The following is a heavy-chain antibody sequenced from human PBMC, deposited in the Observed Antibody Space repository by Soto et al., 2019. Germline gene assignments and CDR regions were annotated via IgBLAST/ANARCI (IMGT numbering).Heavy chain of an antibody. CDR3: ARDTDLTLVTTLDY. Sequence: SVKVSCKASGGTFSSYAISWVRQAPGQGLEWMGGIIPIFGTANYAQKFQGRVTITADESTSTAYMELSSLRSEDTAVYYCARDTDLTLVTTLDYWGQGTPVTVSS. CDR1: GGTFSSYA. D-gene: IGHD4-17*01. CDR2: IIPIFGTA. J-gene: IGHJ4*02. V-gene: IGHV1-69*13.